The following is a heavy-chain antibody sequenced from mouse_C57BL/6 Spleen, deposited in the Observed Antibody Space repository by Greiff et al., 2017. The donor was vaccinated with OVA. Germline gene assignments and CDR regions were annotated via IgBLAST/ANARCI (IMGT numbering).Heavy chain of an antibody. CDR3: ARDGTGRDARDY. J-gene: IGHJ4*01. Sequence: VQLQQSGAELARPGASVKMSCKASGYTFTSYTMHWVKQRPGQGLEWIGYINPSSGYTKYNQKFKDKATLTAEKSSSTAYMQLSSLTSGDSAVYYCARDGTGRDARDYWGQGTSVTVDS. CDR2: INPSSGYT. CDR1: GYTFTSYT. D-gene: IGHD3-3*01. V-gene: IGHV1-4*01.